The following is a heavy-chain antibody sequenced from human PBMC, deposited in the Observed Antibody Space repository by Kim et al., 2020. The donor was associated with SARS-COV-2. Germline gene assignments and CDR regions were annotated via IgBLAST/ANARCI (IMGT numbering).Heavy chain of an antibody. CDR3: AKAVTMVRGVHFDY. J-gene: IGHJ4*02. V-gene: IGHV3-23*01. D-gene: IGHD3-10*01. Sequence: ADPVKGRFTSSRDNSKNTLFLQMNSLRAEDTAVYYCAKAVTMVRGVHFDYWGQGTLVTVSS.